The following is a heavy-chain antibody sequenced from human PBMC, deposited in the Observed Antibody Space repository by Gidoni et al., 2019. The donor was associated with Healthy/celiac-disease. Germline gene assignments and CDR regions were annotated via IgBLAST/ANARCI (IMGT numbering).Heavy chain of an antibody. Sequence: QVQLQESGPGLVKPSGTLSLTCAVSGGSISSSNWWSWVRQPPGKGLEWIGEIYHSGSTNYNPSLKSRVTISVDKSKNQFALKLSSVTAADTAVYYCARDSQDTMVRGVNYHYYYYGMDVWGQGTTVTVSS. CDR1: GGSISSSNW. CDR3: ARDSQDTMVRGVNYHYYYYGMDV. J-gene: IGHJ6*02. D-gene: IGHD3-10*01. V-gene: IGHV4-4*02. CDR2: IYHSGST.